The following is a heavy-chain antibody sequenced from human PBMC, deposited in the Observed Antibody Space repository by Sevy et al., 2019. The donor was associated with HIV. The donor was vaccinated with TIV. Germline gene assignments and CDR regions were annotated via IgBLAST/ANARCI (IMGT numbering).Heavy chain of an antibody. D-gene: IGHD5-18*01. J-gene: IGHJ4*02. V-gene: IGHV3-53*01. Sequence: GGSLRLSCEASGFTVSGNYMNWVRQAPGKGLEWVSVIYTNNIYYADFVQGRFTISRDISKNTLSLQMNSLRAEDTAVYYCARGQGGYSHEYYFDYWGQGTLVTVSS. CDR2: IYTNNI. CDR1: GFTVSGNY. CDR3: ARGQGGYSHEYYFDY.